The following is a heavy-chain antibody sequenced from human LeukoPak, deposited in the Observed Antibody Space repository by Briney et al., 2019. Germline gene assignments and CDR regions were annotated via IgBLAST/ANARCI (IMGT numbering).Heavy chain of an antibody. CDR1: GGTFSSYA. D-gene: IGHD3-9*01. J-gene: IGHJ4*02. CDR3: ARESKRYDILTGLRLPFDY. Sequence: ASVKVSCKASGGTFSSYAISWVRQAPGQGLEWMGGIIPIFGTANYAQKFQGRVTITADKSTSTAYMELSSLRSEDTAVYYCARESKRYDILTGLRLPFDYWGQGTLVTVSS. V-gene: IGHV1-69*06. CDR2: IIPIFGTA.